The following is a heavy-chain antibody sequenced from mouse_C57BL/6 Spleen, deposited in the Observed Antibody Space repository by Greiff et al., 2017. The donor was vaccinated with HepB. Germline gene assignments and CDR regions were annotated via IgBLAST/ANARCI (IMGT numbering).Heavy chain of an antibody. Sequence: VQLQQSGPELVKPGASVKISCKASGYAFSSSWMNWVKQRPGKGLEWIGRIYPGDGDTNYNGKFKGKATLPADKSSSTAYMQLSSLTSEDSAVYFCAREEITTVVAPFDYWGQGTTLTVSS. J-gene: IGHJ2*01. D-gene: IGHD1-1*01. CDR3: AREEITTVVAPFDY. CDR1: GYAFSSSW. V-gene: IGHV1-82*01. CDR2: IYPGDGDT.